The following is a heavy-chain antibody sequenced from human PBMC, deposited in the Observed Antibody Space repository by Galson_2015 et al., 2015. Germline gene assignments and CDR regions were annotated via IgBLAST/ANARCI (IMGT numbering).Heavy chain of an antibody. J-gene: IGHJ3*02. D-gene: IGHD3-10*01. CDR3: AKYGSGSRTAFEI. CDR2: IGYDGSNE. Sequence: SLRLSCAASGFTFNSYGMHWVRQAPGKGLEWVAIIGYDGSNEYYADSVKGRFTISRDTAKNSLYLQMNSLRAEDTDVYYLAKYGSGSRTAFEIWGQGTMVTVSS. V-gene: IGHV3-33*03. CDR1: GFTFNSYG.